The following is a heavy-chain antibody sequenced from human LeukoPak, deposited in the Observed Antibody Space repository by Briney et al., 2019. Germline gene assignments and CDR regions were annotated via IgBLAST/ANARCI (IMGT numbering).Heavy chain of an antibody. Sequence: SETLSLTCTVSGGSISSSSYYWGWLRQPPGKGLEWIGSIYYSGSTYYNPSLKSRVTISVDTSKNQFSLKLSSVTAADTAVYYCASLAPPWDFDYWGQGTLVTVSS. J-gene: IGHJ4*02. CDR2: IYYSGST. CDR1: GGSISSSSYY. D-gene: IGHD3-16*01. CDR3: ASLAPPWDFDY. V-gene: IGHV4-39*07.